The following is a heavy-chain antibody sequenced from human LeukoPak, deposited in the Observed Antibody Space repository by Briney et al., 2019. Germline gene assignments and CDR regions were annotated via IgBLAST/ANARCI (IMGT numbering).Heavy chain of an antibody. D-gene: IGHD5-12*01. CDR2: IRSDGSNK. V-gene: IGHV3-30*02. CDR1: GFTFSSYG. CDR3: AKVMDRDIVATIRLGSQYSFDY. J-gene: IGHJ4*02. Sequence: PGGSLRLSCAASGFTFSSYGMHWVRQAPGKGLEWVAFIRSDGSNKYYADSVKGRFTISRDNSKNTLYPQLNSLRAEDTAVYYCAKVMDRDIVATIRLGSQYSFDYWGQGTLVTVSS.